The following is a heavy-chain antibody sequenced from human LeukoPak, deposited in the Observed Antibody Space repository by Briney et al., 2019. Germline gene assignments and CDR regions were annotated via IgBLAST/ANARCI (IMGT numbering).Heavy chain of an antibody. V-gene: IGHV1-8*01. Sequence: ASVKVSCKASGYTFTSYDINWVRQATGQGLEWMGWMNPNSGNTGYAQKFQGRVTMTRNTSISTAYMELSSLRSEDTAVYYCARFGDTAMGDYYYYYGMDVWGQGTTVTVSS. CDR3: ARFGDTAMGDYYYYYGMDV. CDR2: MNPNSGNT. J-gene: IGHJ6*02. D-gene: IGHD5-18*01. CDR1: GYTFTSYD.